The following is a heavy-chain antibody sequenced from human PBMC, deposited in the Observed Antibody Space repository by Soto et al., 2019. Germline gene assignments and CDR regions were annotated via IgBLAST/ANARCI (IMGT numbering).Heavy chain of an antibody. Sequence: SVKVSCKASGGTFSSYAISWLRQAPGQGLEWMGGIIPIFGTANYAQKFQGRVTITADESTSTAYMELSSLRSEDTAVYYCAVDIVVVPALQEGGMDVWGQGTTVTVSS. V-gene: IGHV1-69*13. CDR2: IIPIFGTA. J-gene: IGHJ6*02. CDR1: GGTFSSYA. CDR3: AVDIVVVPALQEGGMDV. D-gene: IGHD2-2*01.